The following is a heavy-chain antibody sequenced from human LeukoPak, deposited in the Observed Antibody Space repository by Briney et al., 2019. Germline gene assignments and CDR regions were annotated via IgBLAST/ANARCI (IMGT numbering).Heavy chain of an antibody. CDR1: GGSISSYY. CDR2: IYTSGST. Sequence: SETLSLTCTVSGGSISSYYWSWIRQPAGKGLEWIGRIYTSGSTNYNPSLKSRDTMSVDTSKNQFSLKLSSVTAADTAVYYCARVEMYYYDSSGYFNWFDPWGQGTLVTVSS. D-gene: IGHD3-22*01. V-gene: IGHV4-4*07. CDR3: ARVEMYYYDSSGYFNWFDP. J-gene: IGHJ5*02.